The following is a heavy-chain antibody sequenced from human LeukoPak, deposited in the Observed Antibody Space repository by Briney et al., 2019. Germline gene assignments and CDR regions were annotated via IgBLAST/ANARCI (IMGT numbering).Heavy chain of an antibody. J-gene: IGHJ4*02. CDR2: ISGSGGSI. D-gene: IGHD6-19*01. V-gene: IGHV3-23*01. Sequence: GGSLRLSCAASGFTFSNYAMSWVRQAPGKGLECVSGISGSGGSILHADSVKGRFTISRDNSKSTLFLQMSSLRAEDTAVYYCAKEDSNGWYFFDYWGQGTLVTVSS. CDR1: GFTFSNYA. CDR3: AKEDSNGWYFFDY.